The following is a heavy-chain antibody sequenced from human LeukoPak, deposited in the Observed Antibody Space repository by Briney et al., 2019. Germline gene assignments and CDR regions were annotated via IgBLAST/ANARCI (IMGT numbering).Heavy chain of an antibody. CDR2: INPNSGGT. CDR3: ARAPPYGSGSYDAFDI. J-gene: IGHJ3*02. V-gene: IGHV1-2*02. Sequence: ASVKVSCKASGYTFSVHYIHWVRQAPGQGLEWMGWINPNSGGTNYAQKFQGRVTMTRDTSISTAYMELSRLRSDDTAVYYCARAPPYGSGSYDAFDIWGQGTMVTVSS. CDR1: GYTFSVHY. D-gene: IGHD3-10*01.